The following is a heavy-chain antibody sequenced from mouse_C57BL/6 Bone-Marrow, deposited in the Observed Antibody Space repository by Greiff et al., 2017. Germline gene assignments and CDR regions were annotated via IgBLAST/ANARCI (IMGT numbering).Heavy chain of an antibody. D-gene: IGHD1-1*01. CDR3: ARKRDYGRAWFAY. CDR1: GYTFTSYW. CDR2: IHPNSGST. J-gene: IGHJ3*01. V-gene: IGHV1-64*01. Sequence: QVQLQQPGAELVKPGASVKLSCKASGYTFTSYWMHWVKQRPGQGLEWIGMIHPNSGSTNYNEKFKSKATLTVDKSSSTAYMQLSSLTSEDSAVYYCARKRDYGRAWFAYWGQGTLVTVSA.